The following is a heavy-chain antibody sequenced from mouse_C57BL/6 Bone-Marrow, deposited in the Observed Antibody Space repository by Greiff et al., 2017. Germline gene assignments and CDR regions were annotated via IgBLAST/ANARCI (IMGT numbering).Heavy chain of an antibody. V-gene: IGHV1-47*01. Sequence: VQLQQSGAELVKPGASVKMSCKASGYTFTTYPIEWMKQNHGKSLEWIGNFHPYNDDTKYNEKFKGKATLTVEKSSRTVYLELSRLTSDDSAVYYCASKHYGSRGGLAYWGQGTLVTVSA. CDR2: FHPYNDDT. CDR3: ASKHYGSRGGLAY. CDR1: GYTFTTYP. D-gene: IGHD1-1*01. J-gene: IGHJ3*01.